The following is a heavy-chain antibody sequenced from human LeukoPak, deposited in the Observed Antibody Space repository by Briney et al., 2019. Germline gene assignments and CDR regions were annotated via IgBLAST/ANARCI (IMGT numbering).Heavy chain of an antibody. CDR1: GYTLTELS. V-gene: IGHV1-24*01. Sequence: ASVKVSCKVSGYTLTELSMHWVRQAPGKGLEWMGGFDPEDGETIYAQKFQGRVTMTEDTSTDTAYMELSSLRSEDTAVYYCATDPWSRVTMIVAPGEGWGQGTLVTVSS. D-gene: IGHD3-22*01. CDR3: ATDPWSRVTMIVAPGEG. J-gene: IGHJ4*02. CDR2: FDPEDGET.